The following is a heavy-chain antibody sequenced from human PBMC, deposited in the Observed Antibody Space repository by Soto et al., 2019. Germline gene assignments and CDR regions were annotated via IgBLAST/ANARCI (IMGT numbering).Heavy chain of an antibody. CDR1: GGSISSSNW. V-gene: IGHV4-4*02. CDR3: ARVERSIAVAGLYFDY. Sequence: SETLSLTCAVSGGSISSSNWWSWVRQPPGKGLEWIGEIYHSGSTNYNPSLKSRVTISVDKSKNQFSLKLSSVTAADTAVHYCARVERSIAVAGLYFDYWGQGTLVTVSS. J-gene: IGHJ4*02. CDR2: IYHSGST. D-gene: IGHD6-19*01.